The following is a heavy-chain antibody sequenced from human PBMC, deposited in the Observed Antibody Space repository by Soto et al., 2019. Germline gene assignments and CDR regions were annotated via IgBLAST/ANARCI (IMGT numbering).Heavy chain of an antibody. V-gene: IGHV1-18*01. CDR2: ISSDNGNT. J-gene: IGHJ6*02. CDR1: GYTFYSHS. Sequence: QAQLVQSGAEVKKPGASVKVSCKASGYTFYSHSISWVRLAPGQGLEWMGRISSDNGNTRYAQKFRGRVTMTTDTSTSTVYMELRNLRSDDTAVYYCARCIQQDYYYGMDVWGQGTTATVSS. D-gene: IGHD5-18*01. CDR3: ARCIQQDYYYGMDV.